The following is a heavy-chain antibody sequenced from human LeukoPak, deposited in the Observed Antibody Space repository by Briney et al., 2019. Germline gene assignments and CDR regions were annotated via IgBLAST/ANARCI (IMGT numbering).Heavy chain of an antibody. CDR3: ARGGYADY. V-gene: IGHV4-59*01. CDR2: IYYSGST. J-gene: IGHJ4*02. CDR1: GGSISSYY. D-gene: IGHD5-18*01. Sequence: SQTLSLTFTVSGGSISSYYWSWIRQPPGKGLEWIEYIYYSGSTNYNPSLKSRVTISVDTSKNQFSLKLSSVTAADTAVYYCARGGYADYWGQGTLVTVSS.